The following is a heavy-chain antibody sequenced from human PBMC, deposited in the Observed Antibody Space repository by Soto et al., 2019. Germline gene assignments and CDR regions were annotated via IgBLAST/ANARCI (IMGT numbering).Heavy chain of an antibody. J-gene: IGHJ6*02. CDR3: GLSSSSAYYYYYGMDV. D-gene: IGHD6-13*01. V-gene: IGHV3-66*01. CDR1: GFTVSSNY. Sequence: GGSLRLSCAASGFTVSSNYMSWVRQAPGKGLEWVSVIYSGGGTYYADSVKCRFTISRDNSKHTLYLQMNSLGAEDTAVYYCGLSSSSAYYYYYGMDVWGQGTTVTVSS. CDR2: IYSGGGT.